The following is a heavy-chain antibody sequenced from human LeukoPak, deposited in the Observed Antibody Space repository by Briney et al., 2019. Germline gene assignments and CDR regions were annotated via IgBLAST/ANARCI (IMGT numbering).Heavy chain of an antibody. J-gene: IGHJ4*02. CDR3: ARGFFASGWAY. Sequence: SQTLSLTCAISGDCVSSNSAAWKWIRQSPSRGLEWLGRTYYTSKWKNEYPEAVKSRITISPDTSKNQFSLQINSVTPEDTAVYYCARGFFASGWAYWGQGTLVTVSS. CDR1: GDCVSSNSAA. V-gene: IGHV6-1*01. CDR2: TYYTSKWKN. D-gene: IGHD6-19*01.